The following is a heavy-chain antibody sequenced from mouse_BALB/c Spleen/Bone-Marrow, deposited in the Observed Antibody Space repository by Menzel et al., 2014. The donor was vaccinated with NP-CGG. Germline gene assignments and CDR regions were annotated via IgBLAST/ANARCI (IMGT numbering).Heavy chain of an antibody. J-gene: IGHJ3*01. CDR2: INPSSGGT. CDR1: GYTFTSYF. V-gene: IGHV1S81*02. CDR3: TRSGPGFAY. Sequence: VQRVESGAELVKPGASVKLSCKASGYTFTSYFLYWVKQRPGQSLEWIGEINPSSGGTNFNEKFKSKATLTIDKSSSTVYMQLSSLTSEDSAVYYCTRSGPGFAYWGQGTLVTVSA.